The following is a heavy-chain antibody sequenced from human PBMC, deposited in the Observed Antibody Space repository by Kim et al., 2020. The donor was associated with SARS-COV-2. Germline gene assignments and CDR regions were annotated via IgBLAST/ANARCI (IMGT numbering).Heavy chain of an antibody. J-gene: IGHJ6*02. V-gene: IGHV4-31*03. CDR2: IYYTGTT. D-gene: IGHD3-10*01. CDR3: ATVDYGSGRMDV. CDR1: GGSISSGSFY. Sequence: SETLSLTCTVSGGSISSGSFYWTWIRQRPGRGLEWIGYIYYTGTTYNNPSLKSRVTMSLDTSKSQFSLNLSAVTAADTAVYYCATVDYGSGRMDVWGQGTTVTV.